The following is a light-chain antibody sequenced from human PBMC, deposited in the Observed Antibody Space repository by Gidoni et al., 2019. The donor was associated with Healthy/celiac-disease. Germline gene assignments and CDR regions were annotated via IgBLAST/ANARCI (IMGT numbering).Light chain of an antibody. J-gene: IGKJ4*01. CDR1: QSVRSSY. CDR2: VAS. CDR3: QQYGSSLLT. Sequence: EIVLTQSPGTLSLSPGERATLSCRASQSVRSSYLAWYQQKPGQAPRLLIYVASSRATGIPDRFSCSGSGTDFTLTISRLEPEDFAVYYCQQYGSSLLTFGGGTKVEIK. V-gene: IGKV3-20*01.